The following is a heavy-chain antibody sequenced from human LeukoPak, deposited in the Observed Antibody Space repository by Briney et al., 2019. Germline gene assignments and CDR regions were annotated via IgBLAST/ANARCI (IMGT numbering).Heavy chain of an antibody. Sequence: PAGGSLRLSCAASGFTFSSYAMSWVRQAPGKGLEWVSAISGSGGSTYYADSVKGRFTISRDNSKNTLYLQMNSLRAEDTAVYYCAKGPTFTATHFDYWGQGTLVTVSS. J-gene: IGHJ4*02. CDR3: AKGPTFTATHFDY. D-gene: IGHD2-15*01. CDR2: ISGSGGST. CDR1: GFTFSSYA. V-gene: IGHV3-23*01.